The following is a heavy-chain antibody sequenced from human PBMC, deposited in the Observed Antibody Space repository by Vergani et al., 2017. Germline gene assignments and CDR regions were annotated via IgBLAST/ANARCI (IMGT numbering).Heavy chain of an antibody. CDR3: ARGSTYCSSTSCYYHYYMDV. D-gene: IGHD2-2*01. CDR1: GFSFNSYW. V-gene: IGHV3-74*03. Sequence: EVQLLQSGGGVIQPGGSVRLSCAASGFSFNSYWMHWVRQVPGKGLLWVSRIKSDGSITAYADSVKGRFTISRDNAQNTLYLQMNSLRVEDTAVYYCARGSTYCSSTSCYYHYYMDVWGKGTTVTVSS. J-gene: IGHJ6*03. CDR2: IKSDGSIT.